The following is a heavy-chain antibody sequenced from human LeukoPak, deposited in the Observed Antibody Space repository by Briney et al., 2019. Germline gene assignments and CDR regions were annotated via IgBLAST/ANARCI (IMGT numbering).Heavy chain of an antibody. CDR1: GGSISSYY. CDR2: IYYSGST. V-gene: IGHV4-59*01. Sequence: SETLSLTCTVSGGSISSYYWSWIRQPPGKGLEWIGYIYYSGSTNYNPSLKSRVTISVDTSKNQFSLKLSSVTAADTAVYYCARSLYPTWYFDLWGRGTLVTVSS. J-gene: IGHJ2*01. D-gene: IGHD2-2*01. CDR3: ARSLYPTWYFDL.